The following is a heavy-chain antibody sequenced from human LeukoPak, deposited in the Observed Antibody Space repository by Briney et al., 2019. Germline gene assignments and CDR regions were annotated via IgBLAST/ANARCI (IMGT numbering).Heavy chain of an antibody. CDR3: ARVVYSSGWSYYYLDY. Sequence: SETLSLTCTVSGGSISSSNYYWGWIRQPPGKGLEWIGNVYYSGSTYYNPSLKSRVAISVDTSKNQFSLKLSSVTAADTAVYYCARVVYSSGWSYYYLDYWGQGTLVTVSS. J-gene: IGHJ4*02. CDR1: GGSISSSNYY. D-gene: IGHD6-19*01. CDR2: VYYSGST. V-gene: IGHV4-39*07.